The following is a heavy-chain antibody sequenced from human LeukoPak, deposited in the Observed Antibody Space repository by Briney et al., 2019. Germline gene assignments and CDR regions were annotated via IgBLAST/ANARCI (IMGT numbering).Heavy chain of an antibody. CDR3: AKELKSDHQLLYEPGDFDI. V-gene: IGHV3-30*02. D-gene: IGHD2-2*02. CDR1: GFTFSRYG. CDR2: IRYDGSNK. J-gene: IGHJ3*02. Sequence: PGGSLRLSCAASGFTFSRYGMHWVRQAPGKGLEWVAFIRYDGSNKYYAGSVKGRFTISRDNSKNTLYLQMNSLRAEDTAVYYCAKELKSDHQLLYEPGDFDIWGQGTMVTVAS.